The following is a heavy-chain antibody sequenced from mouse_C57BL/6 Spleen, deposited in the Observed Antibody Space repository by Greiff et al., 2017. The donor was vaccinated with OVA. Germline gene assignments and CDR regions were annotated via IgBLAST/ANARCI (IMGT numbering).Heavy chain of an antibody. V-gene: IGHV5-4*01. CDR3: ARPMVTTHAMDY. Sequence: EVQLEASGGGLVKPGGSLKLSCAASGFTFSSYAMSWVRQTPEKRLEWVATISDGGSYTYYPDNVKGRFTISRDNAKNNQYLQMSHLKSEDTAMYYCARPMVTTHAMDYWGQGTSVTVSS. CDR1: GFTFSSYA. CDR2: ISDGGSYT. J-gene: IGHJ4*01. D-gene: IGHD2-2*01.